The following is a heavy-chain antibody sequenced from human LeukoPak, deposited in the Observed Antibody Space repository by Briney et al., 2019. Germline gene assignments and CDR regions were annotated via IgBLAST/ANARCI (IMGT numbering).Heavy chain of an antibody. J-gene: IGHJ4*02. D-gene: IGHD6-13*01. CDR2: IYWEGTNT. CDR3: VKDLSSNWYSFDY. V-gene: IGHV3-20*04. Sequence: GGSLRLSCVASGGTTDDYGMSWVRQAPGEGVECVSDIYWEGTNTYYAESVKGRFTISRDSAEKSLYLQMNSLRDDDTAFYYCVKDLSSNWYSFDYWGQGTLVTVSS. CDR1: GGTTDDYG.